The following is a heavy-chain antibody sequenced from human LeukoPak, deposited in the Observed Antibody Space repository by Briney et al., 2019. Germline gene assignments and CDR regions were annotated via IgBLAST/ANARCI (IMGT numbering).Heavy chain of an antibody. J-gene: IGHJ3*02. V-gene: IGHV3-21*01. Sequence: GGSLRLSCVASGFSFSSYSMNWVRQAPGKGPEWVSFISSISNNIYYAQSVKGRFTISRDNAKNSLDLQMNSLRAEDTAVYFCARESLEPANHAFDIWGQGTIVTVSS. CDR1: GFSFSSYS. D-gene: IGHD2-2*01. CDR3: ARESLEPANHAFDI. CDR2: ISSISNNI.